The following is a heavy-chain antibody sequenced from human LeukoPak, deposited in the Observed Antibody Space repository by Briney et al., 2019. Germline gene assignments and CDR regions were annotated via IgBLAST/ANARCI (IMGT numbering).Heavy chain of an antibody. CDR2: ISGSGGST. CDR1: GFTFSSYA. V-gene: IGHV3-23*01. J-gene: IGHJ6*02. D-gene: IGHD2-15*01. Sequence: QPGGSLRLSCAASGFTFSSYAMSWVRQAPGKGLEWVSAISGSGGSTYYADSVKGRFTISRDNSKSTLYLQMNSLRAEDTAVYYCAKPRDCSGGSCYSLAIYYYYGMDVWGQGTTVTVSS. CDR3: AKPRDCSGGSCYSLAIYYYYGMDV.